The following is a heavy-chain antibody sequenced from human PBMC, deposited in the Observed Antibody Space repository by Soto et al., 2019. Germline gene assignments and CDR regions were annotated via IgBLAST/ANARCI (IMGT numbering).Heavy chain of an antibody. CDR2: INHSGRV. CDR3: STRAYDTNGYYRFDP. D-gene: IGHD3-22*01. Sequence: SETLSLTCAVYGGSFSGHSWTWIRQSPGKGLEWIGDINHSGRVNYSPSLKSRVTISLDTSKNQFSLTLSAVTAADTAMYYCSTRAYDTNGYYRFDPWGQVTLVTVSS. CDR1: GGSFSGHS. J-gene: IGHJ5*01. V-gene: IGHV4-34*01.